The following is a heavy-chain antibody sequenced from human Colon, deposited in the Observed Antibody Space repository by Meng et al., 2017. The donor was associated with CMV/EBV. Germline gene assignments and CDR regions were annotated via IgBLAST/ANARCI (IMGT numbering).Heavy chain of an antibody. CDR2: IRGNGGNA. D-gene: IGHD3-3*01. J-gene: IGHJ4*02. CDR3: ARGASFGVTAPDS. CDR1: GFTFSAYT. Sequence: GSLRLSCAASGFTFSAYTMTWVRQAPGKGLEWVSRIRGNGGNAAYADSVRDRFTISRDNSQNTLYLQMNSLRAEDTALYYCARGASFGVTAPDSWGQGTLVTVSS. V-gene: IGHV3-23*01.